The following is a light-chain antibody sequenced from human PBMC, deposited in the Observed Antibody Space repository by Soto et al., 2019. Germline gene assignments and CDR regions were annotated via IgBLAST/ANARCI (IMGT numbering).Light chain of an antibody. CDR2: EVS. CDR3: SSYTSSSTLVV. V-gene: IGLV2-14*02. CDR1: SSDVGSYNL. J-gene: IGLJ2*01. Sequence: QSVLTQPASVSGSPGQSITISCTGTSSDVGSYNLVSWYQQHPGKAPKLMIYEVSNRPSGVSNRFSGSKSGNTASLTISGLQAEDEADYYCSSYTSSSTLVVFGGGTKLTVL.